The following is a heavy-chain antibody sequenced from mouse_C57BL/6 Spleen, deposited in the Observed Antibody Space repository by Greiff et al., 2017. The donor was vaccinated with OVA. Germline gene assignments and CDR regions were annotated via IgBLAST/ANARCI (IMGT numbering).Heavy chain of an antibody. CDR1: GYTFTSYW. V-gene: IGHV1-69*01. Sequence: VQLQQPGAELVMPGASVKLSCKASGYTFTSYWLPWVKQRPGQGLEWIGEIDPSDSYTNYNQKFKGKSTLTVDKSSSTAYMQLSSLTSEDSAVYYCARSPYDYDPYWYFDVWGTGTTVTVAS. D-gene: IGHD2-4*01. CDR2: IDPSDSYT. CDR3: ARSPYDYDPYWYFDV. J-gene: IGHJ1*03.